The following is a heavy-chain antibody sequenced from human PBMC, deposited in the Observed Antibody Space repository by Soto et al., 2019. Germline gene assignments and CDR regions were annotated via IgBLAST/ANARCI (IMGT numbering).Heavy chain of an antibody. D-gene: IGHD5-18*01. CDR3: ARTRSRGQNYGYDY. V-gene: IGHV1-69*01. CDR2: IIPIFGTT. CDR1: GGTFSSNA. J-gene: IGHJ4*02. Sequence: QVQLVQSGAEVKKSGSSVKVSCKASGGTFSSNAINWVRQAPGQGLEWMGRIIPIFGTTDYAQRFQGRVTITADESTSTAYMELSSLRSEDTAVYYCARTRSRGQNYGYDYWGQGTQVTVSS.